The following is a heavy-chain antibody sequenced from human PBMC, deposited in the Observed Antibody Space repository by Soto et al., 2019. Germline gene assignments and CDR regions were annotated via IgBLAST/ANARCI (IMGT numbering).Heavy chain of an antibody. J-gene: IGHJ6*02. CDR2: ISAHNGNK. CDR1: CYTFTNYD. CDR3: ARGLKSYFGIDV. Sequence: QVQLVQSGTEVKKPGASVKVSCKASCYTFTNYDISWVRQAPGQGLEWMAWISAHNGNKNYAEKFQGRVTMTTDTSTSTAYMEVRSLRSDDTAVYYCARGLKSYFGIDVWGPGTTVTV. V-gene: IGHV1-18*01.